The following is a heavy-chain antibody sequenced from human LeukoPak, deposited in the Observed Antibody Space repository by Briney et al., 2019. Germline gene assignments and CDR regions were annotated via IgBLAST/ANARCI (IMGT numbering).Heavy chain of an antibody. Sequence: ASVKVSCKASGYTFTSYYMHWVRQAPGQGLEWMGIINPSGGSTSYAQKFQGRVTMTRDTSTSTVYMELSSLRSEDTAVYYCARDQSRTPYYDISGLYYYYYGMDVWGQGTTVTVSS. D-gene: IGHD3-22*01. CDR1: GYTFTSYY. CDR3: ARDQSRTPYYDISGLYYYYYGMDV. CDR2: INPSGGST. J-gene: IGHJ6*02. V-gene: IGHV1-46*01.